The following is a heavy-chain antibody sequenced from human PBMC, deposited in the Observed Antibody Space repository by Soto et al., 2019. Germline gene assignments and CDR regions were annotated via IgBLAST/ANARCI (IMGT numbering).Heavy chain of an antibody. V-gene: IGHV1-2*04. D-gene: IGHD1-26*01. J-gene: IGHJ5*02. CDR1: GYTFTGYY. CDR3: ARMHSGSYSIWFDP. CDR2: INPNSGGT. Sequence: GASVKVSCKASGYTFTGYYMHWVRQAPGQGLEWMGWINPNSGGTNYAQKFQGWVTMTRDTSISTAYMELSRLRSDDTAVYYCARMHSGSYSIWFDPWGQGTLVTVSS.